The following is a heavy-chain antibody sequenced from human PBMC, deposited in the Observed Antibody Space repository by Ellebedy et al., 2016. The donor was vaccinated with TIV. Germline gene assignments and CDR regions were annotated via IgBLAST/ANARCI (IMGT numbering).Heavy chain of an antibody. J-gene: IGHJ4*02. CDR3: ARDRDSYDNSGYLAY. V-gene: IGHV3-33*08. D-gene: IGHD3-22*01. Sequence: PGGSLRLSCAASGFTFSDYGMHWVRQAPGKGLEWVAVTWYDGSITDYVEFVKGRFTISRDISDNPLYLQMNSLRAEDTDVYYCARDRDSYDNSGYLAYWGQGTPVTVSA. CDR1: GFTFSDYG. CDR2: TWYDGSIT.